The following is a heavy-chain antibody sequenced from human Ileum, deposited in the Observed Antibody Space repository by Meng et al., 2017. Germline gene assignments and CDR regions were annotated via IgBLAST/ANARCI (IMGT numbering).Heavy chain of an antibody. Sequence: GESLKISCAASGFSFRSYWMTWVRQAPGKGLEWVANIKADGSEKYYVDYLKGRFTISRDNAKSSLYLQMDSLRAEDTALYYCARDLTTVGARYYFDYWGQGTLVTVSS. J-gene: IGHJ4*02. D-gene: IGHD4-23*01. CDR1: GFSFRSYW. CDR3: ARDLTTVGARYYFDY. CDR2: IKADGSEK. V-gene: IGHV3-7*01.